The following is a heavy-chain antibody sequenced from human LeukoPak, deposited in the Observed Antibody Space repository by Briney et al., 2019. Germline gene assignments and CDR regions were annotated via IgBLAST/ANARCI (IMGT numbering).Heavy chain of an antibody. CDR2: INHSGST. D-gene: IGHD3-22*01. Sequence: SETLSLTCAVYGGSFSGYYWSWIRQPPGKGLEWIGEINHSGSTNYNPSLKSRVTISVDTSKNQFSLKLSSVTAADTAVYYCARGVRYYDSTFPPLVVFDIWGQGTMVTVSS. J-gene: IGHJ3*02. V-gene: IGHV4-34*01. CDR3: ARGVRYYDSTFPPLVVFDI. CDR1: GGSFSGYY.